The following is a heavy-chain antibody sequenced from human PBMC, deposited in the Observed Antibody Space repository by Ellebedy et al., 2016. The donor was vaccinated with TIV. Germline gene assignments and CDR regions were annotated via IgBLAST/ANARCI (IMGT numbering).Heavy chain of an antibody. D-gene: IGHD4-17*01. J-gene: IGHJ4*02. V-gene: IGHV3-48*01. Sequence: GESLKISCAASGFTFDTYSMNWVRQAPGKGLEWLSYIGFGSSTIFYADSVKGRSTISRDNSMKTLFLQMNSLRTEDTAMYHCVRGARAGYGDSYYFDLWGQGTQVTVSS. CDR2: IGFGSSTI. CDR3: VRGARAGYGDSYYFDL. CDR1: GFTFDTYS.